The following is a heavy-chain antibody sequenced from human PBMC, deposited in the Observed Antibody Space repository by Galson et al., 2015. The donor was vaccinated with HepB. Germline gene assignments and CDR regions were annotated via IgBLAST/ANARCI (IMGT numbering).Heavy chain of an antibody. J-gene: IGHJ5*02. Sequence: SLRLSCAASGFTFSSYAMSWVRQAPGKGLEWVSAISGSGGSTYYADSVKGRFTISRDNSKNTLYLQMNSLRAEDTAVYYCAKGYSSNWYPSWFDPWGQGTLVTVSS. V-gene: IGHV3-23*01. D-gene: IGHD6-13*01. CDR2: ISGSGGST. CDR1: GFTFSSYA. CDR3: AKGYSSNWYPSWFDP.